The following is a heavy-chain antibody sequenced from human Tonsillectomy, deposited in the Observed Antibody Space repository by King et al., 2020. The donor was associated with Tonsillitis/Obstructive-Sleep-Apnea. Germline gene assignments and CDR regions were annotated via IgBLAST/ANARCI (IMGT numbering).Heavy chain of an antibody. V-gene: IGHV4-59*01. J-gene: IGHJ6*03. D-gene: IGHD2-2*01. CDR1: GGSISSYY. CDR2: IYYSGST. CDR3: ARARYCSSTSCYDPAAYYYYYMDV. Sequence: PLQESGPGLVKPSETLSLTCTVSGGSISSYYWSWIRQPPGKGLEWIGYIYYSGSTNYNPSLKSRVTISVDTSKHQFSLKLSSVTAADTAVYYCARARYCSSTSCYDPAAYYYYYMDVWGKGTTVTVSS.